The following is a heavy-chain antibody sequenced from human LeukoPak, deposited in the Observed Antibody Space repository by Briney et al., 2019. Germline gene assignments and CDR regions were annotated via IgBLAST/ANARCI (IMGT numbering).Heavy chain of an antibody. CDR2: MCGSDGGK. D-gene: IGHD3-22*01. Sequence: GXXLRLSCEGSGFTFYMYAMRWVSQAPGKGVEWVASMCGSDGGKFYQDYVKGRVTISRDNSKKILYMRMKRLRAEDTTIYYCAKDRPNFHENSGHYYRRDCDSWGQGTLVTVSS. V-gene: IGHV3-23*01. CDR3: AKDRPNFHENSGHYYRRDCDS. CDR1: GFTFYMYA. J-gene: IGHJ5*01.